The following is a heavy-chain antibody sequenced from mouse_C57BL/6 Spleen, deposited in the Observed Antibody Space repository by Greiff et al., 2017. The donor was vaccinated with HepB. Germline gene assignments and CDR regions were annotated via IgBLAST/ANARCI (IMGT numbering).Heavy chain of an antibody. CDR3: ARGENYYGSRGIFDY. V-gene: IGHV1-82*01. Sequence: QVQLQQSGPELVKPGASVKISCKASGYAFSSSWMNWVKQRPGKGLEWIGRIYPGDGDTNYNGKFKGKATLTADKSSSTAYMQLSSLTSEDSAVYFCARGENYYGSRGIFDYWGKGTTLTVSS. J-gene: IGHJ2*01. CDR2: IYPGDGDT. D-gene: IGHD1-1*01. CDR1: GYAFSSSW.